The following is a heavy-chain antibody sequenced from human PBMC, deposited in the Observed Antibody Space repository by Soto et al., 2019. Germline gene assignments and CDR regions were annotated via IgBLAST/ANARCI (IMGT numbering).Heavy chain of an antibody. V-gene: IGHV4-31*03. D-gene: IGHD3-22*01. J-gene: IGHJ4*02. CDR1: GGSISSGGYY. CDR2: IDYSGST. CDR3: SRWAREVIVVVNQNFFDF. Sequence: QVQLQESGPGLVKPSQTLSLTCTVSGGSISSGGYYWIWIRQHPGKGLEWIGYIDYSGSTYYNPSLKSRVTISVDTSKNQFSLKLSSVTAADTAVYYCSRWAREVIVVVNQNFFDFWGQGTLVTVSS.